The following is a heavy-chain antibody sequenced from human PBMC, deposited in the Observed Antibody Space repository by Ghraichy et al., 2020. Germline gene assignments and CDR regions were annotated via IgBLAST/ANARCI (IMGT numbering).Heavy chain of an antibody. CDR2: IYYSGST. Sequence: SETLSLTCTVSGGSISSSSYYWGWIRQPPGKGLEWIGSIYYSGSTYYNPSLKSRVTISVDTSKNQFSLKLSSVTAADTAVYYCARHGVGGYDYIWGSSIRAPFDYWGQGTLVTVSS. CDR1: GGSISSSSYY. V-gene: IGHV4-39*01. J-gene: IGHJ4*02. CDR3: ARHGVGGYDYIWGSSIRAPFDY. D-gene: IGHD3-16*01.